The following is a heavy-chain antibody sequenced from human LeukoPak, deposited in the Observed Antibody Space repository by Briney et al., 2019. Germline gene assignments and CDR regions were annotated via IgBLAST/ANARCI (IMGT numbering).Heavy chain of an antibody. CDR3: AKDEGPYRFFDY. Sequence: GGSLRLSCAASGFTFTNYAMSWVRQTPGKGLEWVSSISGSGGTTYYADSVKGRFTISRDNSKNTLYLQMNSLRAEDTAVYYCAKDEGPYRFFDYWGQGTLVTVSS. V-gene: IGHV3-23*01. D-gene: IGHD1-14*01. CDR2: ISGSGGTT. CDR1: GFTFTNYA. J-gene: IGHJ4*02.